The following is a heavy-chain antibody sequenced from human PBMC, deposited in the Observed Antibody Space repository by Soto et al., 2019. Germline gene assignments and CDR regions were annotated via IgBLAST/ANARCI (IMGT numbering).Heavy chain of an antibody. D-gene: IGHD4-4*01. CDR2: ISSSGSTI. J-gene: IGHJ2*01. Sequence: QVQLVESGGGLVKPGGSLRLSCAASGFTFSDYYMSWIRQAPGKGLEWVSYISSSGSTIYYADSVKGRFTISRDNAKNSLYLQMTSLRAEDPAVYYCARAPNPGNSIGVFVWYFDLWGRGTLVTVSS. V-gene: IGHV3-11*01. CDR1: GFTFSDYY. CDR3: ARAPNPGNSIGVFVWYFDL.